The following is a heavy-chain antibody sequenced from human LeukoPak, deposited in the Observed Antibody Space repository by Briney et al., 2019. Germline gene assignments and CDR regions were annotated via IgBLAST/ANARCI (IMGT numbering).Heavy chain of an antibody. Sequence: ASVKVSRKASGYKFTDDYMHWVRQAPGQGLEFMGWINPDSGFTNYAQKFKGKVTMTRDTSISTAYLEVRSLTSDDTAVYYCAPTAEAYTSWWKVWGQGTLVTVSS. J-gene: IGHJ4*02. D-gene: IGHD3-16*01. CDR2: INPDSGFT. V-gene: IGHV1-2*02. CDR3: APTAEAYTSWWKV. CDR1: GYKFTDDY.